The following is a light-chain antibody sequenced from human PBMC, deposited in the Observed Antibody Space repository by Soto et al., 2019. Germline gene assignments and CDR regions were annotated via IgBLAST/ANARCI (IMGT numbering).Light chain of an antibody. CDR1: QSISSW. CDR3: QQYNSYPLP. V-gene: IGKV1-5*03. J-gene: IGKJ4*01. CDR2: KAS. Sequence: DIKMNQSPSTLSASVGDRVTITCRASQSISSWLAWYQQKPGKAPKLLIYKASSLESGVPSRFSGSGSGTEFTLTISSLQPDDFATYYCQQYNSYPLPFGGGTKVAIK.